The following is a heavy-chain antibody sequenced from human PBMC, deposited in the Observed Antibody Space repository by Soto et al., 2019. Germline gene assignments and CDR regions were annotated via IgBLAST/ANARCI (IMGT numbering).Heavy chain of an antibody. D-gene: IGHD3-22*01. CDR3: ASSLSKYDSSGYYSDY. V-gene: IGHV1-18*01. Sequence: GASVKVSCTASGGTFSSYAISWVRQAPGQGLEWMGWISANNGITNYAQKLQGRVTMTTDTSTSTAYMELRSLRSDDTAVYYCASSLSKYDSSGYYSDYWGQGTLVTVSS. CDR1: GGTFSSYA. J-gene: IGHJ4*02. CDR2: ISANNGIT.